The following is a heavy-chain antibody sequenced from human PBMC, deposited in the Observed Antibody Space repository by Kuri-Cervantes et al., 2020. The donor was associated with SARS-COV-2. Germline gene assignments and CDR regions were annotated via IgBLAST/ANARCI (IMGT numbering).Heavy chain of an antibody. D-gene: IGHD3-9*01. CDR2: INHSGST. J-gene: IGHJ4*02. Sequence: SETLSLTCAVYGGSFSGYYWSWIRQPPGKGLEWIGEINHSGSTNYNPSLKSRVTVSVDTSKNQFSLKLSSVTAADTAVYYCARVGNYDILTAGSFDYWGQGTLVTVSS. V-gene: IGHV4-34*01. CDR1: GGSFSGYY. CDR3: ARVGNYDILTAGSFDY.